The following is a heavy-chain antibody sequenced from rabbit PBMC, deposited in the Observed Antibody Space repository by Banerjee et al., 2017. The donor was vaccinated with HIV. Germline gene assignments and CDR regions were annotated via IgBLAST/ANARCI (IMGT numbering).Heavy chain of an antibody. CDR3: AKWRGTDDCGGCEAFHL. D-gene: IGHD2-1*01. CDR2: IYPDSSGDS. Sequence: QEQLEESGGDLVKPEGSLTLTCTASGFSFSSSYWICWVRQAPGKGLEWIACIYPDSSGDSLYASWAKGRFTISKTSSTTVTLQMTSLTAADTAKYFCAKWRGTDDCGGCEAFHLWGPGTLVTVS. CDR1: GFSFSSSYW. J-gene: IGHJ4*01. V-gene: IGHV1S45*01.